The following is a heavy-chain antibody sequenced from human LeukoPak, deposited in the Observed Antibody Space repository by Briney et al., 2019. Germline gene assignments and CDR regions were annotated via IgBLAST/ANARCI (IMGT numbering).Heavy chain of an antibody. CDR1: GGSISSGSYY. V-gene: IGHV4-61*02. J-gene: IGHJ5*02. Sequence: PSETLSLTCTVSGGSISSGSYYWSWIRQPAGKGLEWIGRIYTSGSTNYNPSLKSRVTISVDTSNNQFSLKLSSVTAADTAVYYCARGRLSRWFDPWGQGTLVTVSS. CDR3: ARGRLSRWFDP. D-gene: IGHD2-2*01. CDR2: IYTSGST.